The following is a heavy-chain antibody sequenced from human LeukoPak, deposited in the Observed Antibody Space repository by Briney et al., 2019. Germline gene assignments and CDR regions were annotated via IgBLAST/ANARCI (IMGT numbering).Heavy chain of an antibody. CDR2: IYYSGST. D-gene: IGHD5-18*01. CDR3: ARQGRIQLWSPQGYFDY. CDR1: GGSISSSSYY. V-gene: IGHV4-39*01. J-gene: IGHJ4*02. Sequence: SETLSLTCTVSGGSISSSSYYWGWIRQPPGKGLEWIGSIYYSGSTYYNPSLKSRVTISVDTSKNQFSLKLSSVTAADRAVYYCARQGRIQLWSPQGYFDYWGQGTLVTVSS.